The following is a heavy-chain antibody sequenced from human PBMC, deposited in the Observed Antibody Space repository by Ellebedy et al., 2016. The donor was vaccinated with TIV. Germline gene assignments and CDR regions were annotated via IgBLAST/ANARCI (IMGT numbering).Heavy chain of an antibody. CDR3: ARGGYYDSSGYSNYWYFDL. V-gene: IGHV1-69*13. CDR1: GGTFSSYP. CDR2: IIPIFGTA. D-gene: IGHD3-22*01. Sequence: ASVKVSXXASGGTFSSYPISWVRQAPGQGLEWMGGIIPIFGTANYAQKFQGRVTITADESTSTAYMELSSLRSEDTAVYYCARGGYYDSSGYSNYWYFDLWGRGTLVTVSS. J-gene: IGHJ2*01.